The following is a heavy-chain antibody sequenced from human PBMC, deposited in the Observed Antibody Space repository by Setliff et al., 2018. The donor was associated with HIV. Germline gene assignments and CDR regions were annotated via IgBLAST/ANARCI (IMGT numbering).Heavy chain of an antibody. CDR3: ARGWLPADYSFYYMDV. CDR2: IIPMLGAA. J-gene: IGHJ6*03. CDR1: GRTFRTYA. V-gene: IGHV1-69*10. D-gene: IGHD6-19*01. Sequence: SVKVSCKVSGRTFRTYAISWVRQAPGQGLEWMGGIIPMLGAANYAQKFQGRVTITADKSTSTAYLELSSLRFDDTAVYLCARGWLPADYSFYYMDVWGQGTAVTVSS.